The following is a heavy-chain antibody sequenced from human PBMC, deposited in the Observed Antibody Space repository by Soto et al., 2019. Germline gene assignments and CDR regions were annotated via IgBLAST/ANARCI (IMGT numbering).Heavy chain of an antibody. CDR1: GGSITSSSYY. CDR2: IYYSGST. CDR3: MLGSGWKDFDY. J-gene: IGHJ4*02. Sequence: PSENLSLTCTVSGGSITSSSYYWGWIRQPPGKGLEWIGNIYYSGSTYYNPSLKSRVTISVDTSKNQFSLKLSSVTAADTAVYYCMLGSGWKDFDYWGQGTLVTVS. D-gene: IGHD3-22*01. V-gene: IGHV4-39*01.